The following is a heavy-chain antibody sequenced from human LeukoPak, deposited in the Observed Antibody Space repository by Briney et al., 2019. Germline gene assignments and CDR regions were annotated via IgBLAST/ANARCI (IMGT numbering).Heavy chain of an antibody. CDR2: MNPADNGA. D-gene: IGHD6-13*01. CDR3: TTNAAALDY. J-gene: IGHJ4*02. CDR1: GYTFTDHY. Sequence: GASVKVSCKASGYTFTDHYIHWVRQAPGQGLEWMGWMNPADNGAIYAQKFQGRVAMTRDTSISTAYVEVSRLTSDDTAVYYCTTNAAALDYWGQGTLVTVSS. V-gene: IGHV1-2*02.